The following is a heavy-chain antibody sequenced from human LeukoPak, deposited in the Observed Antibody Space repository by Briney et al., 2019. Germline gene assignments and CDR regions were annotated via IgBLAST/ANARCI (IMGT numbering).Heavy chain of an antibody. V-gene: IGHV1-8*01. Sequence: ASVKVSCKASGYTFTSYDINWVRQATGQGLEWMGWMNPNSGNTGYAQKFQGRVTMTRNTSISTAYMELSSLRSEGTAVYYCARLYYDYVWGSYRLDYWGQGTLVTVSS. CDR1: GYTFTSYD. CDR2: MNPNSGNT. D-gene: IGHD3-16*02. J-gene: IGHJ4*02. CDR3: ARLYYDYVWGSYRLDY.